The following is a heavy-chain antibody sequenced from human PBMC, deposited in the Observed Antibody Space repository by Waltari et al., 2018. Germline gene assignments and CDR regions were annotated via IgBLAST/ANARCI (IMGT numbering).Heavy chain of an antibody. J-gene: IGHJ4*02. D-gene: IGHD2-2*01. V-gene: IGHV1-8*03. CDR3: ARAVRYQLLSDF. Sequence: QVQLVQSGAEVKNPGASVKLSCKTSGYTFSYYDVSWVRQAPGRGLEWMGWMNPNSGNLGFAQGFQGRVMCTADTSTTTAYMELTNLRSDDTAIYFCARAVRYQLLSDFWGQGTLVTVSS. CDR1: GYTFSYYD. CDR2: MNPNSGNL.